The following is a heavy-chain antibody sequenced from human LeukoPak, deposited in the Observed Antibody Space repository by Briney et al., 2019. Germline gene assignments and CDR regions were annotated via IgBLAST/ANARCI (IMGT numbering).Heavy chain of an antibody. CDR3: ARPRGDAAGVETWFDP. D-gene: IGHD6-13*01. V-gene: IGHV1-46*01. CDR1: GYTFTNHW. CDR2: INPYGGRT. J-gene: IGHJ5*02. Sequence: ASVKVSCKASGYTFTNHWMHWVRQAPGQGLEWMGIINPYGGRTTYAQKFQGRLNMTRDTSTSTVYLEVTNLTSEDTAVYYCARPRGDAAGVETWFDPWGPGTLVIVSS.